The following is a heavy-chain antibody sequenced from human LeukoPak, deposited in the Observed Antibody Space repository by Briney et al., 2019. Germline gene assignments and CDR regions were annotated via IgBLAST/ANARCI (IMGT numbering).Heavy chain of an antibody. CDR3: TTDEGLAADWAFDY. Sequence: SGGSLRLSCAASAFTFSNAWRSWVRQAPGMGLEWVGRIKSKTDGGTTDYAAPVKGRFTISRDDSKNTLYLQMNSLKTEDTAVYYCTTDEGLAADWAFDYWGQGTVVTVSS. V-gene: IGHV3-15*01. CDR1: AFTFSNAW. D-gene: IGHD6-13*01. J-gene: IGHJ4*02. CDR2: IKSKTDGGTT.